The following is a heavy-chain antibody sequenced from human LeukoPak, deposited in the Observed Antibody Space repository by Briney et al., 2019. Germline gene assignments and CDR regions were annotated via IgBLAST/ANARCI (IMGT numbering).Heavy chain of an antibody. CDR1: GFTFSNAW. D-gene: IGHD3/OR15-3a*01. V-gene: IGHV3-15*01. CDR2: IKSKTDGGTT. J-gene: IGHJ4*02. CDR3: SNGFWTDFDY. Sequence: PGGSLRLSCAASGFTFSNAWMSWVRQAPGKGLEWVGHIKSKTDGGTTDYAAPVKGRFTISRDDSKNTLYLQMNSLKTEDTAVYYCSNGFWTDFDYWGQGTLVTVSS.